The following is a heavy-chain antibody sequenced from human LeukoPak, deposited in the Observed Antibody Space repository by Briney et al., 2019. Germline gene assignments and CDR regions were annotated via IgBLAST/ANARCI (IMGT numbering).Heavy chain of an antibody. V-gene: IGHV4-30-4*01. J-gene: IGHJ4*02. CDR2: IYYSGST. CDR1: GGSISSGDYY. Sequence: SETLSLTCTVSGGSISSGDYYWSWIRQPPGKGLEWIGYIYYSGSTYYNPSLKSRVTISVDTSKNQFSLKLSSVTAADTAAYYCARHPRGYCSGGSCYSGFDYWGQGTLVTVSS. D-gene: IGHD2-15*01. CDR3: ARHPRGYCSGGSCYSGFDY.